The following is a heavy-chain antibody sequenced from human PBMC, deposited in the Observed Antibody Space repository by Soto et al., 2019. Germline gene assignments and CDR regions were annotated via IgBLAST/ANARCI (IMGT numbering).Heavy chain of an antibody. Sequence: QLQLQLSGPGLVKPSQTLSLTCAISGDSVSRNNVTWNWIRQSPSRGLEWLGRTFYRSKYYNDYAFSVKGRITINADTSENQFSLQMTSVTPEDTAVYFWARNEGSGYDYYFDFWGQGILVTVAS. J-gene: IGHJ4*02. CDR1: GDSVSRNNVT. V-gene: IGHV6-1*01. CDR3: ARNEGSGYDYYFDF. CDR2: TFYRSKYYN. D-gene: IGHD5-12*01.